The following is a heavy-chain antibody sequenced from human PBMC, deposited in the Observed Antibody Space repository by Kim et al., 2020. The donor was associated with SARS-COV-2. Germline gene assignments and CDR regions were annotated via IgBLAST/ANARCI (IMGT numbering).Heavy chain of an antibody. V-gene: IGHV4-34*01. CDR2: INHSGST. CDR3: ARGPWEQQLATYYYYGMDV. CDR1: GGSFSGYY. Sequence: SETLSLTCAVYGGSFSGYYWSWIRQPPGKGLEWIGEINHSGSTNYNPSLKSRSTISVDTTKNQFSLKLRSVTAADTAVYYCARGPWEQQLATYYYYGMDVWGQGTTVTVSS. J-gene: IGHJ6*02. D-gene: IGHD6-13*01.